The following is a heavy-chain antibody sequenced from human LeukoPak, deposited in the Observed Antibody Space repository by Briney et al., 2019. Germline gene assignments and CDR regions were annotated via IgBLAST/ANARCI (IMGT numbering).Heavy chain of an antibody. CDR3: ASESGSYFDQIDY. CDR2: ISSSSSTI. D-gene: IGHD1-26*01. CDR1: GFTFSSYS. V-gene: IGHV3-48*04. J-gene: IGHJ4*02. Sequence: GGSLRLSCAASGFTFSSYSMNWVRQAPGKGLEWVSYISSSSSTIYYADSVKGRFTISRDNAKNSLYLQMNSLRAEDTAVYYCASESGSYFDQIDYWGQGTLVTVSS.